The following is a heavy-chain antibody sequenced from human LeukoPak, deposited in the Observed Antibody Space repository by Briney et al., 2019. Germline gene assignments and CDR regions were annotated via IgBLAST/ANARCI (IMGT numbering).Heavy chain of an antibody. CDR3: ATSRWLYNWFDP. CDR2: INPNSGDT. V-gene: IGHV1-2*02. Sequence: ASVKVSCKTSGYTFTGYYIHWVRQAPGQGLEWMGWINPNSGDTNYAQKFQGRVSMTGDTSISTAYMELSRLRSDDTAVYYCATSRWLYNWFDPWGQGTLVTVSS. J-gene: IGHJ5*02. D-gene: IGHD4-23*01. CDR1: GYTFTGYY.